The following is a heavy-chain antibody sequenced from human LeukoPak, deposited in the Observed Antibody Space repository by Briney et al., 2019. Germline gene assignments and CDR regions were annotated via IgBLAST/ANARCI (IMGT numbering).Heavy chain of an antibody. D-gene: IGHD4-17*01. V-gene: IGHV3-9*01. CDR1: GFTFDDYA. J-gene: IGHJ4*02. Sequence: GGSLRLSCAASGFTFDDYAMHWVRQAPGKGLEWVSGISWNSGSISYADSVKGRFTISRDNAKNSLYLQMNSLRAEDTALYYCAKDIYGDYVFYYFDYWGQGTLVTVSS. CDR2: ISWNSGSI. CDR3: AKDIYGDYVFYYFDY.